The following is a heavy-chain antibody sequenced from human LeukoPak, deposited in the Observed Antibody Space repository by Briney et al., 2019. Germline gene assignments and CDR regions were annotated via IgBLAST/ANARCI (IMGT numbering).Heavy chain of an antibody. CDR2: INPNSGGT. J-gene: IGHJ4*02. Sequence: ASVKVSCKASGGTFSSYAISWVRRAPGQGLEWMGWINPNSGGTNYAQKFQGRVTMTRDTSISTAYMELSRLRSDDTAVYYCAREGDRGSYDYWGQGTLVTVSS. CDR1: GGTFSSYA. D-gene: IGHD1-26*01. V-gene: IGHV1-2*02. CDR3: AREGDRGSYDY.